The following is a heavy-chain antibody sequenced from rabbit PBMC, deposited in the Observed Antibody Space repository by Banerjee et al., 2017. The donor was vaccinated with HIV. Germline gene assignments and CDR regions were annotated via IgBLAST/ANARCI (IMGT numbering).Heavy chain of an antibody. CDR1: GFSFNNYW. Sequence: QEQLEESGGDLVQPGGSLTLTCTASGFSFNNYWMSWVRQAPGKGLEWIALIANGDSSTYYATWVNGRFTISKRSSTTVTLQMTSLTAADTATYFCVRDADYGDWDLWGPGTLVTVS. CDR3: VRDADYGDWDL. V-gene: IGHV1S45*01. CDR2: IANGDSST. D-gene: IGHD2-1*01. J-gene: IGHJ4*01.